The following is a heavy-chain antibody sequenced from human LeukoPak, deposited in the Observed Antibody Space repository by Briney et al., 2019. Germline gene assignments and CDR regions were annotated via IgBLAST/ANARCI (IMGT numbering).Heavy chain of an antibody. V-gene: IGHV3-33*01. Sequence: GGSLRLSCAASGFTFNSYDVHWIRQAPGKGLEWVALIWYDGSNKYYADSVKGRFTISRDNSKNTLCLQMNSLRAEDTAVYYCARYVGGGNSGGFDYWGQGTLVIVSS. D-gene: IGHD4-23*01. CDR1: GFTFNSYD. J-gene: IGHJ4*02. CDR2: IWYDGSNK. CDR3: ARYVGGGNSGGFDY.